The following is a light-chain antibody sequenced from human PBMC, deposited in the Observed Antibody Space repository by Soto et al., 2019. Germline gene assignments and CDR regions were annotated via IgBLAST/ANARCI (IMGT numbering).Light chain of an antibody. CDR3: QKYNNAPPWT. CDR2: AAS. J-gene: IGKJ1*01. CDR1: QGISNY. V-gene: IGKV1-27*01. Sequence: DIRMTQSPSSLSASVGDRVTITCRASQGISNYFAWYQQKPWKVPKLLIYAASTLQSGVPFRFSGSGSGTDFTLTISSLQPEDVATYYYQKYNNAPPWTCGQGTKVEFK.